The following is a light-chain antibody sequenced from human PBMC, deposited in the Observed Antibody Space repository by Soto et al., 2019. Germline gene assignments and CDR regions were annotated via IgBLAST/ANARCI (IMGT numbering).Light chain of an antibody. J-gene: IGLJ2*01. V-gene: IGLV2-8*01. CDR3: SAYAGSSTWV. CDR2: EVY. Sequence: QSAPTQPPSASGSPGQSVTFSCTGTSSDVGGYVSWYQQYPGKAPKLMIYEVYKRPSGVPDRFSGSKSGNTASLTVSGLQPEDEADYYCSAYAGSSTWVFGGGTKLTVL. CDR1: SSDVGGY.